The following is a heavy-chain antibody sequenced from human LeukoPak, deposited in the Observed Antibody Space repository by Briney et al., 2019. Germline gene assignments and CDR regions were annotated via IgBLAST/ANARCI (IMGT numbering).Heavy chain of an antibody. V-gene: IGHV3-53*01. Sequence: GGSLRLSCAASGFTVSSNYMSWVRRAPGKGLEWVAGITGGGNTYYADSVKGRFSISRDNSKNTVDLQMNSLRVEDTAVYYCAKDYKSGDGYWDFDYWGQGTLVTVSS. CDR3: AKDYKSGDGYWDFDY. CDR1: GFTVSSNY. CDR2: ITGGGNT. D-gene: IGHD5-24*01. J-gene: IGHJ4*02.